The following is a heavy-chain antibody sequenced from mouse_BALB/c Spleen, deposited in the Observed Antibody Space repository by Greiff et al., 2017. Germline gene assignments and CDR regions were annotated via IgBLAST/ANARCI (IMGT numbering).Heavy chain of an antibody. CDR2: ISSGGSYT. D-gene: IGHD1-1*02. CDR3: AREGGYYAMDY. CDR1: GFTFSSYA. Sequence: EVMLVESGGGLVKPGGSLKLSCAASGFTFSSYAMSWVRQSPEKRLEWVAEISSGGSYTYYPDTVTGRFTISRDNAKNTLYLEMSSLRSEDTAMYYCAREGGYYAMDYWGQGTSVTVSS. J-gene: IGHJ4*01. V-gene: IGHV5-9-4*01.